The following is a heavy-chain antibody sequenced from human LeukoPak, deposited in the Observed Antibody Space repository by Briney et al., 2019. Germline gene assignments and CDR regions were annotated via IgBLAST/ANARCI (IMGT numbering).Heavy chain of an antibody. V-gene: IGHV3-74*01. Sequence: PGGSLRLSCGASGFTFSNYWMHWVRQAPGKGLVWVSRINSDRSSSSYADSVKGRFTTSRDNAKNTVYLQMNSLRAEDTAVYYCTRDFYGIDYWGQGTLVTVSS. CDR1: GFTFSNYW. D-gene: IGHD1-1*01. CDR3: TRDFYGIDY. CDR2: INSDRSSS. J-gene: IGHJ4*02.